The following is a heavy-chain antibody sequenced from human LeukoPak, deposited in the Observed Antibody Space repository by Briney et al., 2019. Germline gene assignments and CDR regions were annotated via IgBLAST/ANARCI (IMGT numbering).Heavy chain of an antibody. CDR2: INSDGSST. CDR1: GFTFSRHL. CDR3: ARETWESLWFGELLSPEACYYYMDV. Sequence: TGGSLRLSCAASGFTFSRHLMHWVRQAPGKGLVWVSYINSDGSSTNNADSVKGRFTTSRDNAKNSLSLQMNSLRAEDTAVYYCARETWESLWFGELLSPEACYYYMDVWGKGTTVTVSS. J-gene: IGHJ6*03. V-gene: IGHV3-74*01. D-gene: IGHD3-10*01.